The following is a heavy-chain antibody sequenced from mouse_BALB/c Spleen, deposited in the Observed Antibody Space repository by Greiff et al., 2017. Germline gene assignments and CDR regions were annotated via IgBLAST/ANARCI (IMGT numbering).Heavy chain of an antibody. Sequence: VQLQQPGAELVKPGASVKLSCKASGYTFTSYWMHWVKQRPGQGLEWIGEINPSNGRTNYNEKFKSKATLTVDKSSSTAYMQLSSLTSEDSAVYYCARGYGSDEGFAYWGQGTLVTVSA. CDR2: INPSNGRT. V-gene: IGHV1S81*02. CDR3: ARGYGSDEGFAY. D-gene: IGHD1-1*01. CDR1: GYTFTSYW. J-gene: IGHJ3*01.